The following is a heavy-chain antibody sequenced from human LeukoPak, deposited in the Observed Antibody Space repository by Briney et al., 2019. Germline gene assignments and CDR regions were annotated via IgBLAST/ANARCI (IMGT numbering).Heavy chain of an antibody. CDR2: IYYSGST. J-gene: IGHJ6*02. D-gene: IGHD3-9*01. V-gene: IGHV4-31*03. CDR3: ARDRWVYYDILTGFLPNYYYGMDV. CDR1: GGSISSGGYY. Sequence: SETLSPTCTVSGGSISSGGYYWSWIRQHPGKGLEWIGYIYYSGSTYYNPSLKSRVTISVDTSKNQFSLKLSSVTAADTAVYYCARDRWVYYDILTGFLPNYYYGMDVWGQGTTVTVSS.